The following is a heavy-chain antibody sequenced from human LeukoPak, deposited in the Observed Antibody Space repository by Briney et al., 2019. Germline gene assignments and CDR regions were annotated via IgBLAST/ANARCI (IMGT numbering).Heavy chain of an antibody. V-gene: IGHV5-51*01. CDR2: MYPGDSET. Sequence: GESLKISCQGSGYSFTSYWIGWARQMPGKGLEWMGIMYPGDSETRYSPSFQSQVTISADKSISTAYLQWSSLKASDTAMYYCATTLYSGIYGDAFGMWGQGTMVTVSS. CDR1: GYSFTSYW. CDR3: ATTLYSGIYGDAFGM. D-gene: IGHD1-26*01. J-gene: IGHJ3*02.